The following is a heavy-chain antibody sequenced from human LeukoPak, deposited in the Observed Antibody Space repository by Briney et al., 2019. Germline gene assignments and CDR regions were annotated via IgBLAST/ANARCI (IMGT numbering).Heavy chain of an antibody. D-gene: IGHD3-22*01. J-gene: IGHJ5*02. Sequence: PGGSLRLSCAASAFTSSTYCMNWVRQAPGKGVEWVSSITGSSGCISYADSVKGRFTISRDNAKNSLHLQMNRLRAEDTAVYYCARNYDSSGYGYNWFDPWGRGTLVTDSS. CDR2: ITGSSGCI. V-gene: IGHV3-21*01. CDR1: AFTSSTYC. CDR3: ARNYDSSGYGYNWFDP.